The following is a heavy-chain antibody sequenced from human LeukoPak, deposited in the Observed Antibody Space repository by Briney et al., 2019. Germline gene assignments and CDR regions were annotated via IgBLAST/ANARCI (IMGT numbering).Heavy chain of an antibody. D-gene: IGHD1-1*01. J-gene: IGHJ2*01. V-gene: IGHV3-23*01. CDR2: ISGNGVAA. CDR1: GFKFSNYA. Sequence: GGSLRLSCIASGFKFSNYAMSWVRQAPGKGLEWVAAISGNGVAAYYSDSVKGRFSISRDNSKNTLFLQMDGLGAEDTAVYYCAKDHFSTTGTSPDDWYFDVWGRGALVTVAS. CDR3: AKDHFSTTGTSPDDWYFDV.